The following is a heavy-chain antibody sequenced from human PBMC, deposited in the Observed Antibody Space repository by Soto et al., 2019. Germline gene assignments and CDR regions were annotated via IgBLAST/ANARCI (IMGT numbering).Heavy chain of an antibody. CDR1: GFTFSDFA. CDR3: AKSAGSIVGALDY. D-gene: IGHD1-26*01. CDR2: ISGSGGST. V-gene: IGHV3-23*01. J-gene: IGHJ4*02. Sequence: EVQLLESGGGLVQPGGSLRLSCAASGFTFSDFAMNWVRQAPGKGLEWVSTISGSGGSTYYADSVKGRFTISRDNSKNTLYLQMNGLRAEDTAVYYCAKSAGSIVGALDYWGQGTLVTVSS.